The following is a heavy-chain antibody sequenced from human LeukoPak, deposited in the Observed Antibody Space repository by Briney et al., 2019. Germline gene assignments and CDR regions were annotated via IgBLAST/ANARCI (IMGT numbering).Heavy chain of an antibody. V-gene: IGHV3-48*03. Sequence: PGGSLRLSCAPSGVTFSSYEMNWVRQAPGKGLEWVSYISSSGSTIYYADSVKGRFTISRDNAKSSLYLQMNSLRAEDTAVYYCARDADGPIDYWGQGTLVTVSS. CDR2: ISSSGSTI. CDR1: GVTFSSYE. CDR3: ARDADGPIDY. J-gene: IGHJ4*02.